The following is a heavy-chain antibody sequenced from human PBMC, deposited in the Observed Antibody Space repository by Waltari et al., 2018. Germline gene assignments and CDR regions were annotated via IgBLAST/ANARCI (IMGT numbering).Heavy chain of an antibody. CDR3: ARVRGVGAISDAFDL. V-gene: IGHV1-2*02. J-gene: IGHJ3*01. CDR2: INPKVGGT. CDR1: GYSFTDHY. D-gene: IGHD1-26*01. Sequence: QVQLVQSGTEVKKSGASVRVSCKASGYSFTDHYVHGVRQAPGQGLEGMGWINPKVGGTNYLQKFQVRFTMPRDTPINTAYMELNRLGFDDTAFYFCARVRGVGAISDAFDLWGQGTMVTVSS.